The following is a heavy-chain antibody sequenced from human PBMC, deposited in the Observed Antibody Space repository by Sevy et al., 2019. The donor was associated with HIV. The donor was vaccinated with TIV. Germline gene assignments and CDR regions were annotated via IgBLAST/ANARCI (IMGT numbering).Heavy chain of an antibody. Sequence: GESLKISCKGSGYDFSTYWIAWVRQMPGKGLELMGIIFPGDSDTRYSPSFQGQVTISADDSIRTSYLQWRSLKASDTAIYSCARRGILLRGGDYFYYGLDVWGQGTTVTVSS. CDR2: IFPGDSDT. CDR3: ARRGILLRGGDYFYYGLDV. V-gene: IGHV5-51*01. CDR1: GYDFSTYW. J-gene: IGHJ6*02. D-gene: IGHD1-26*01.